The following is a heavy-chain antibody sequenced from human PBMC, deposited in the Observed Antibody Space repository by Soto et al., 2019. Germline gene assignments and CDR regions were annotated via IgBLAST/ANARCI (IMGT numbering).Heavy chain of an antibody. CDR2: ITPIYPTT. J-gene: IGHJ4*02. CDR3: ARLPRYSFPTSDDLDS. V-gene: IGHV1-69*15. Sequence: QVQLVQSGAEVRKPGSSVQVSCKASGGTFYTYTFSWVRQAPGQGLEWMGSITPIYPTTNYAEKFQGRLTVTADGSTNTAYMELNSLTSEDTAVYYCARLPRYSFPTSDDLDSWGQGTLFTVSS. D-gene: IGHD5-18*01. CDR1: GGTFYTYT.